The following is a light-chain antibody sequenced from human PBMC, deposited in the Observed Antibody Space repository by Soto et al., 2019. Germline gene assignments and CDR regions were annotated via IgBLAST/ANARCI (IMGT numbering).Light chain of an antibody. CDR2: DIF. CDR3: QQYNRWPHT. CDR1: QGVGSD. V-gene: IGKV3D-15*01. Sequence: EIVMTQSPATRSVSPGERATLSCRASQGVGSDLAGYQQKPGQAPRLVIYDIFTRATVVPTRICGSGSGPEFTLTISSLQSEDFAVYYCQQYNRWPHTVGRGTKVYTK. J-gene: IGKJ4*01.